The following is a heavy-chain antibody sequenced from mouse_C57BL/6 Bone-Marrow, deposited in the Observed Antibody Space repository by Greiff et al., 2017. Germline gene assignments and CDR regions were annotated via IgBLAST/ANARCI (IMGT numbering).Heavy chain of an antibody. V-gene: IGHV1-64*01. J-gene: IGHJ4*01. CDR3: ARLLYYYAMDY. CDR1: GYTFTSYW. D-gene: IGHD1-1*01. Sequence: LVESGAELVKPGASVKLSCKASGYTFTSYWMHWVKQRPGQGLEWIGMIHPNSGSTNYNEKFKSKATLTVDKSSSTAYMQLSSLTSEDSAVYYCARLLYYYAMDYWGQGTSVTVSS. CDR2: IHPNSGST.